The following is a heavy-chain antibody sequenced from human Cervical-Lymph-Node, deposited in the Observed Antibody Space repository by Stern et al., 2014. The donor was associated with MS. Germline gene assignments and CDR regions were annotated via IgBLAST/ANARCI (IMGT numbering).Heavy chain of an antibody. CDR2: IFSTDEK. CDR1: GFSLSDARMG. V-gene: IGHV2-26*01. CDR3: ARMMQHLAGDAFDI. Sequence: QVTLRESGPVLVNPTETLTLTCTVSGFSLSDARMGVSWIRQPPGKALEWLAHIFSTDEKCYSTSLKGRLTISKDTSKSQVVLTMTHMDPVDTATYYCARMMQHLAGDAFDIWGQGTMVSVSS. D-gene: IGHD6-13*01. J-gene: IGHJ3*02.